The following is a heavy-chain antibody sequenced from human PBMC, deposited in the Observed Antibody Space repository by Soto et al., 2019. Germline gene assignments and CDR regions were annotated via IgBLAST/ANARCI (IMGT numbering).Heavy chain of an antibody. Sequence: QITLKESGPSPVKPTQTLTVTCTFSGFSLSNSGVGVAWIRQPPGKALEWLALIYGDNDKRYSPSLKTRLTIAKDHSETQVVLTMTNMDPVDTATYYSAHCTLPDYGDYAPGTSHVFDSWGQGTLVTVSS. D-gene: IGHD4-17*01. CDR3: AHCTLPDYGDYAPGTSHVFDS. CDR1: GFSLSNSGVG. V-gene: IGHV2-5*02. J-gene: IGHJ4*02. CDR2: IYGDNDK.